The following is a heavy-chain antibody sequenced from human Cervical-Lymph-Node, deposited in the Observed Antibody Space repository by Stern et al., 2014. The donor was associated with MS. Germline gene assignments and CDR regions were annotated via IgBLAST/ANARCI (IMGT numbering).Heavy chain of an antibody. V-gene: IGHV3-30*04. J-gene: IGHJ6*02. CDR2: ISFDGIDK. D-gene: IGHD1-1*01. CDR1: GFSFSNYA. Sequence: QVQLVESGGGVVQPGGSLRLSCAASGFSFSNYAMHWVRQAPGKGLEWVAVISFDGIDKYHAASVKGRFTISRDNSKNPLYLQMNSLRTDDTAVYYCANTPRLNWNFAYFYYGMDVWGQGTTVIVSS. CDR3: ANTPRLNWNFAYFYYGMDV.